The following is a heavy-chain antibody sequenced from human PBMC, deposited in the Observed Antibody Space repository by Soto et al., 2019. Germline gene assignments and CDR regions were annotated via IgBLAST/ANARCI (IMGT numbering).Heavy chain of an antibody. D-gene: IGHD5-18*01. J-gene: IGHJ4*02. CDR2: ISGSGGST. CDR3: AKDLEYSYGYCRFVY. CDR1: GFTFSSYA. V-gene: IGHV3-23*01. Sequence: GSLRLSCAASGFTFSSYAMSWVRQAPGKGLEWVSAISGSGGSTYYADSVKGRFTISRDNSKNTLYLQMNSLRAEDTAVYYCAKDLEYSYGYCRFVYGAQGTQDPASS.